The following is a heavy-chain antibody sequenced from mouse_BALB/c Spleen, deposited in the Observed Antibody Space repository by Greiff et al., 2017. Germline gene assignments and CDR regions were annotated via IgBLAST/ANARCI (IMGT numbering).Heavy chain of an antibody. CDR1: GFTFSSFG. D-gene: IGHD4-1*01. Sequence: EVQVVESGGGLVQPGGSRKLSCAASGFTFSSFGMHWVRQAPEKGLEWVAYISSGSSTIYYADTVKGRFTISRDNPKNTLFLQMTSLRSEDTAMYYCARSGTDAMDYWGQGTSVTVSS. CDR3: ARSGTDAMDY. J-gene: IGHJ4*01. CDR2: ISSGSSTI. V-gene: IGHV5-17*02.